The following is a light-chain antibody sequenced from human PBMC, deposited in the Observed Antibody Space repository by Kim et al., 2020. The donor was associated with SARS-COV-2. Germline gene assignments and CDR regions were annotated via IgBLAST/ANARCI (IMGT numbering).Light chain of an antibody. CDR1: QNIGTW. CDR2: EAS. J-gene: IGKJ1*01. Sequence: DIKMTQSPSTLSASVGDRVTITCRASQNIGTWLAWYHQRPGMAPRVLIYEASTLQTGVPPRFSGSGSGTEFTLTISSLQSDDFGVYHCQQYNSYWTFGQGTKVDIK. CDR3: QQYNSYWT. V-gene: IGKV1-5*03.